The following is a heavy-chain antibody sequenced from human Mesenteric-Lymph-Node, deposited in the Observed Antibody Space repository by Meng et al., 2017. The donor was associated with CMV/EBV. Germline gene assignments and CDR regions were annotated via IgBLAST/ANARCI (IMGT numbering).Heavy chain of an antibody. J-gene: IGHJ4*02. Sequence: GESLKISCAASGFTFSSFWMSWVRQAPGKGLEWVANIKQDGGEKYYVDSVKGRFTISRDNVKNSLYLQMNSLRAEDTAVYYCARDRGDGQQLAKFDYWGQGTLVTVSS. CDR1: GFTFSSFW. CDR2: IKQDGGEK. CDR3: ARDRGDGQQLAKFDY. D-gene: IGHD6-13*01. V-gene: IGHV3-7*01.